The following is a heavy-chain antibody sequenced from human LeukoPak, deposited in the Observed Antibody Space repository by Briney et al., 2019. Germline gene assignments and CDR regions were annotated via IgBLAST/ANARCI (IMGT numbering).Heavy chain of an antibody. CDR1: GGSISRGGYS. CDR3: ARDRYHWFDP. D-gene: IGHD3-16*02. J-gene: IGHJ5*02. Sequence: SETLSLTCAVSGGSISRGGYSWSWIRQPPGKGLEWIGYIYHSGSTYYNPSLKSRVTISVDRSKNQFSLKLSSVTAADTAVYYCARDRYHWFDPWGQGTLVTVSS. CDR2: IYHSGST. V-gene: IGHV4-30-2*01.